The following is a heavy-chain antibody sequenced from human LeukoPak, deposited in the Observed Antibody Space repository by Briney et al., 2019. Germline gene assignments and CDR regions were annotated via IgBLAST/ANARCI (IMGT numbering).Heavy chain of an antibody. D-gene: IGHD6-19*01. CDR3: ARGSVWLVGDFDY. J-gene: IGHJ4*02. Sequence: GGSLRLSCSAAGVTFRSHAMHWVRQAPGKGLEYVSTINDDGSLTYYADSVKGRFTISRDNSKNTLYLQMNSLRAEDTAVYYCARGSVWLVGDFDYWGQGTPVTVSS. CDR2: INDDGSLT. CDR1: GVTFRSHA. V-gene: IGHV3-64*04.